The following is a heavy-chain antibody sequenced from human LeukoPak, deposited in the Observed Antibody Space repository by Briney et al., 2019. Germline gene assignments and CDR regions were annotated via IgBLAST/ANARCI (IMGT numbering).Heavy chain of an antibody. J-gene: IGHJ4*02. D-gene: IGHD3-10*01. CDR3: AKEARGVIDY. V-gene: IGHV3-30*18. CDR2: ISYDGSNK. Sequence: GGSLRLSCVASGFTFSSYGIHWVRQAPGKGLQWVVLISYDGSNKYYADSVKGRFTISRDNSKNTLYLQMNSLRAEDTAVYYCAKEARGVIDYWGQGTLVTVSS. CDR1: GFTFSSYG.